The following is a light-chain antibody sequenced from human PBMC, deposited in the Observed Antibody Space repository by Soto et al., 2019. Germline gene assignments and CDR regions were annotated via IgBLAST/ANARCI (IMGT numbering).Light chain of an antibody. CDR1: ISDVGGGDNY. CDR2: AVS. J-gene: IGLJ1*01. CDR3: SSFTTTSTYV. Sequence: QSALTQPASVSGSPGQSIAISCTGTISDVGGGDNYVSWYQQHPGKATKLIIYAVSTRPSGVSNRFSVSKSGTTASLTISVLQSEDEADYYCSSFTTTSTYVFGTGSKITVL. V-gene: IGLV2-14*01.